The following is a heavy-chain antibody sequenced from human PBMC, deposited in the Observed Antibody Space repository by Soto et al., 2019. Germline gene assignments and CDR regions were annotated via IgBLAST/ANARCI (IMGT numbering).Heavy chain of an antibody. V-gene: IGHV1-69*12. Sequence: QVQLVQSGAEVMKPGSSVKVSCKASGGTFSSYAISWVRHAPGHGLEWIGGIIPVFDTTTYAQTLQGIVTITANESTSTAYMELSSVRSEDTAVYYCALVSFGRAVTTRDHYYSMDVWGQGTTVTV. D-gene: IGHD4-17*01. CDR1: GGTFSSYA. CDR2: IIPVFDTT. CDR3: ALVSFGRAVTTRDHYYSMDV. J-gene: IGHJ6*02.